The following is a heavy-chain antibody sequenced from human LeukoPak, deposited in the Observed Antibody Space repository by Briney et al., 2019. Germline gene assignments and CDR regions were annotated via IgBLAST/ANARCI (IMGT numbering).Heavy chain of an antibody. Sequence: PSETVSLTCTVSGGSISSGGYYWSWIRQPPGKGLEWIGYIYHSGSTYYNPSLKSRVTISVDRSKNQFSLKLSSVTAADTAVYYCARTPLDYYYMDVWGKGTTVTVSS. CDR1: GGSISSGGYY. V-gene: IGHV4-30-2*01. CDR3: ARTPLDYYYMDV. D-gene: IGHD1-1*01. CDR2: IYHSGST. J-gene: IGHJ6*03.